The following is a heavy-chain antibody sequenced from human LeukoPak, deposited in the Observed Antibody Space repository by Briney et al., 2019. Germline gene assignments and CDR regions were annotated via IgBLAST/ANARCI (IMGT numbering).Heavy chain of an antibody. J-gene: IGHJ4*02. CDR1: GFTFSSYA. V-gene: IGHV3-23*01. Sequence: PGGSLRLPCAASGFTFSSYAMSWVRQAPGKGLEWVSGISTSGGTTSYADSVKGRFTISRDNPRNTLYMQMNSLRAEDTAVYYCAIMHRYYDGSGYWVQWGQGTLVTVSS. CDR3: AIMHRYYDGSGYWVQ. CDR2: ISTSGGTT. D-gene: IGHD3-22*01.